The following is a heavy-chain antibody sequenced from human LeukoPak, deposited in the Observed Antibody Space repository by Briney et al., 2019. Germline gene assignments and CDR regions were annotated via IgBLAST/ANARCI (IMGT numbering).Heavy chain of an antibody. V-gene: IGHV3-30*18. CDR1: GFTFSSYA. CDR2: ISFDGSNK. D-gene: IGHD2-15*01. Sequence: GRSLRLSCAASGFTFSSYAMHWVRQAPGKGLEWVALISFDGSNKYYADSGKGRFTVSRDNSKNTLYLHMNSLRAEDTALYYCAKVGDSWDFDYWGQGTLVTVSS. J-gene: IGHJ4*02. CDR3: AKVGDSWDFDY.